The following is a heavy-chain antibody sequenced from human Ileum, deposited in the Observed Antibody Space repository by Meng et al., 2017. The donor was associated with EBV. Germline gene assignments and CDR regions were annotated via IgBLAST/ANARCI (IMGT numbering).Heavy chain of an antibody. CDR1: DDSTIRSNW. J-gene: IGHJ4*02. CDR2: ILHAGVT. D-gene: IGHD3-16*01. CDR3: ARGEDYTWDV. Sequence: QGQLHESVPRLRKPSGTRSLTCSVSDDSTIRSNWWSWVRQPPGKGLEWIGEILHAGVTNYNPSLKSRVSMSVDRSRIQASLNLNSVTAADTAIYYCARGEDYTWDVWGQGILVTVSS. V-gene: IGHV4-4*02.